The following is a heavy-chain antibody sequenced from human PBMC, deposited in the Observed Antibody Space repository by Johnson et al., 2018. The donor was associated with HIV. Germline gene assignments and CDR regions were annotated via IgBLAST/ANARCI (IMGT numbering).Heavy chain of an antibody. CDR2: ISYDGDNE. D-gene: IGHD1-26*01. J-gene: IGHJ3*02. Sequence: QVQLVESGGGVVQPGRSLRLSCSASGFTFSNYGMQWVRQAPGKGLEWVAVISYDGDNEYYADSVTGRFTISRDNSKNTLYLQVNSLRPEDTAVYYCAKNKQVWGLLPVDAFDIWGQGTLITVSS. V-gene: IGHV3-30*18. CDR3: AKNKQVWGLLPVDAFDI. CDR1: GFTFSNYG.